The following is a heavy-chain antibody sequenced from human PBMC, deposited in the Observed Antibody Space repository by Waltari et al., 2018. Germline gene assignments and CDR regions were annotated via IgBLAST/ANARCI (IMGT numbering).Heavy chain of an antibody. D-gene: IGHD3-16*01. V-gene: IGHV1-69*04. J-gene: IGHJ3*02. CDR1: GNTVTGYS. CDR2: IIPVLATP. Sequence: QVQLVQAGAEVKKPGSSVKVSCKASGNTVTGYSISWVRQAPGQGLEWMGRIIPVLATPNYAQKFQGRVTLTADKFTSTAYMELNSLTSEDTAKYYCARSDYPSFAEHSIWGQGTMVTVSS. CDR3: ARSDYPSFAEHSI.